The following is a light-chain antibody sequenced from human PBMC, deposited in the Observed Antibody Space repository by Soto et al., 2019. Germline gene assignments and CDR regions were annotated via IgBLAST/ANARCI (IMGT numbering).Light chain of an antibody. J-gene: IGKJ5*01. CDR3: QQSYRDPIT. V-gene: IGKV1-39*01. CDR1: QSISTY. Sequence: DNQMTQSPSSLSASVGHRVTLPCRASQSISTYLNWYQKTPGTAPNLLIYDASRLQSGVPSRFSGSGGGTDFTLSISSVQPEDFATYFCQQSYRDPITFGQGTRLEIK. CDR2: DAS.